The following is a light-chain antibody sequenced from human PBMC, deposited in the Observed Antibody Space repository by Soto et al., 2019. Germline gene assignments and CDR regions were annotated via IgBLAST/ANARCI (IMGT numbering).Light chain of an antibody. CDR3: QSYDSSLSGFYV. J-gene: IGLJ1*01. Sequence: QSVLTQPPSVSGAPGQRVTISCTGSSSNIGAGYDVHWYQQLPGTAPKLLIYGNSNRPSGVPDRLSGSKSGTSACLAITGLQAEDEADYYCQSYDSSLSGFYVFGTGTKLTVL. CDR2: GNS. V-gene: IGLV1-40*01. CDR1: SSNIGAGYD.